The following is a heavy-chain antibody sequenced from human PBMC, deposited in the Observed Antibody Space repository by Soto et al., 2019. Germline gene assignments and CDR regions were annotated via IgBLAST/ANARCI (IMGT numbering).Heavy chain of an antibody. CDR1: GGSIRDYY. J-gene: IGHJ4*02. V-gene: IGHV4-59*08. D-gene: IGHD3-22*01. CDR2: IYYTGTT. CDR3: ARLGGYYPAFDS. Sequence: QVQLQESGPGLVKPSETLSLTCTVSGGSIRDYYWGWIRQSPGKGLEWIGYIYYTGTTKYNPSLTGRVTISVDSSKIQFSLKLDSVTAADTAVYYCARLGGYYPAFDSWGQGTLVTVSS.